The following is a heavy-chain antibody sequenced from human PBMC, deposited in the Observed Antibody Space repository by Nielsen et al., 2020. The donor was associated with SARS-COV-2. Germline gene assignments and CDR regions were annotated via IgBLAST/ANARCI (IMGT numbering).Heavy chain of an antibody. CDR1: GYTFTSYA. J-gene: IGHJ4*02. V-gene: IGHV1-3*01. CDR3: AREGYGIAAADTFDY. D-gene: IGHD6-13*01. Sequence: ASVKVSCKASGYTFTSYAMHWVRQAPEQRLEWMGWINAGNGNTKYSQKFQGRVTITRDTSASTAYMELSSLRSEDTAVYYCAREGYGIAAADTFDYWGQGTLVTVSS. CDR2: INAGNGNT.